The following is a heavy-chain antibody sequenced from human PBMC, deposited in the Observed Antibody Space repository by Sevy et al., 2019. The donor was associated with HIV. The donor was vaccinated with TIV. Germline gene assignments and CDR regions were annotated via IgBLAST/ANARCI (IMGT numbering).Heavy chain of an antibody. CDR1: GFTFSSYN. V-gene: IGHV3-48*01. D-gene: IGHD2-2*01. CDR3: ARNGGYADYGMDV. J-gene: IGHJ6*02. Sequence: GGSLRLSCVGSGFTFSSYNMNWVHQAPGKGLEWLSYMNSITSTIYYADSVKGRFTISRDNAKNSVSLQMHSLRAEDTAVYYCARNGGYADYGMDVWGQGTTVTVSS. CDR2: MNSITSTI.